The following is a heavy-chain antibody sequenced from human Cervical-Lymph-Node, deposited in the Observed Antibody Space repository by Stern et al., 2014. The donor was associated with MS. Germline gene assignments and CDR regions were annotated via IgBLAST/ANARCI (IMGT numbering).Heavy chain of an antibody. Sequence: QVQLVQSGPGLVKPSQTLSLICTVSGGSISNASYFWTWIRQRPGKGLEWMGHNSGSTFYNPSLKSRLSMSLDTSENNFSVKLASVTDADTAVYYCAREGARGAAGTWGQGTLVTVSS. V-gene: IGHV4-31*03. D-gene: IGHD6-13*01. CDR1: GGSISNASYF. CDR2: NSGST. CDR3: AREGARGAAGT. J-gene: IGHJ5*02.